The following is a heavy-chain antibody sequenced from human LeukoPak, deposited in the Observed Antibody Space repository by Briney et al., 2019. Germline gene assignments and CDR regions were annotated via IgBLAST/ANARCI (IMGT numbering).Heavy chain of an antibody. CDR1: GYTFIDYY. J-gene: IGHJ4*02. D-gene: IGHD6-19*01. CDR2: INPNSGDT. CDR3: ARGEQWLIRY. V-gene: IGHV1-2*02. Sequence: AASVKVSCKASGYTFIDYYIHWVRQAPGQGLEWMGWINPNSGDTKYAQKFQGRVTMTRDWSINTAYMEMSGLNSDDTVMYYCARGEQWLIRYWGQGTLVTVSS.